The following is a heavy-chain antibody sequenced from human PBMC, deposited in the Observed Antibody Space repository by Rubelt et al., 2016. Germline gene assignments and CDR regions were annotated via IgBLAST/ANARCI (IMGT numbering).Heavy chain of an antibody. CDR2: INTNTGNP. CDR1: GYTFTSYA. Sequence: QVQLVQSGAEVKKPGASVKVSCKASGYTFTSYAMNWVRQAPGQGLEWMGWINTNTGNPTSAQGFTGRLFFSLGPSVRTAYLQISSLRAEDTAVYYCARGMRWFGENYWGQGTLVTVSS. D-gene: IGHD3-10*01. CDR3: ARGMRWFGENY. V-gene: IGHV7-4-1*02. J-gene: IGHJ4*02.